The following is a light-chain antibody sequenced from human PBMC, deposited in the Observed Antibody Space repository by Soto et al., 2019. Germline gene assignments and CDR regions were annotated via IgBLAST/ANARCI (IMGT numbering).Light chain of an antibody. CDR1: QSVSSSY. Sequence: EIVLTQSPGTRCLSPGERATLSCRASQSVSSSYLAWYQQKPGQVHRLLIYGASSRATGIPDRFSGSGSGTDFTLTISRLEPEDFAVYYCQQCGSSPITFGQGTRLEIK. J-gene: IGKJ5*01. V-gene: IGKV3-20*01. CDR2: GAS. CDR3: QQCGSSPIT.